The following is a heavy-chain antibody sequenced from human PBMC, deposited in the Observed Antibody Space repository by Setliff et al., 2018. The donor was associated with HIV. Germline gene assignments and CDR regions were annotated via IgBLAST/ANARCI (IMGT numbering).Heavy chain of an antibody. D-gene: IGHD3-16*01. V-gene: IGHV4-4*09. Sequence: SETLSLTCTVSGGSFSDYYRSWIRQPPGKGLEWIGCIYTSGSTNYNPSLKSRVTISVDTSKNQFSLKLSSVTAADTAVYYCARAGGGGRWLHLSYWYFDLWGRGTLVTVSS. CDR2: IYTSGST. J-gene: IGHJ2*01. CDR3: ARAGGGGRWLHLSYWYFDL. CDR1: GGSFSDYY.